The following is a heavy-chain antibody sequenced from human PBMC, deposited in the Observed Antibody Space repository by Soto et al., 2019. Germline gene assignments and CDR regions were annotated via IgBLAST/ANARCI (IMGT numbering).Heavy chain of an antibody. CDR2: VHHSVGN. Sequence: QVQLQESSPGLVKPSETLSLTCTVSGASVANDNWWSWVRQSPGKGLEWIGEVHHSVGNNNSPSLTSRVTISVDKSTNQFSLKLHSVTAADSAVYFCTRHFYYSMDVWGQGTTVTVS. CDR3: TRHFYYSMDV. CDR1: GASVANDNW. V-gene: IGHV4-4*02. J-gene: IGHJ6*02.